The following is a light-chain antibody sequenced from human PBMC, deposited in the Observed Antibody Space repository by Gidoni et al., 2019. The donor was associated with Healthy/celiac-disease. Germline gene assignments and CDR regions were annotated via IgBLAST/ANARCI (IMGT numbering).Light chain of an antibody. Sequence: EIVMTQSPATLSVSPGEGATLSCRASQSVSSNLAWYQQKPGQAPRLLLYGASTRATGSPARFSGSGSGTEFTLTISSLQSEDFAVYYCQQYNNWPPGTFGQGTKLEIK. CDR1: QSVSSN. V-gene: IGKV3-15*01. J-gene: IGKJ2*01. CDR2: GAS. CDR3: QQYNNWPPGT.